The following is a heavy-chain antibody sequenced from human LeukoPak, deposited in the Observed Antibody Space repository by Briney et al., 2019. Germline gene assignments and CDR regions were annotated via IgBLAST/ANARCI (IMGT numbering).Heavy chain of an antibody. CDR3: ARLEWSWLGYYYGMDV. CDR1: GYTFTSYD. Sequence: GASVKVSCKASGYTFTSYDINWVRQATGQGLEWMGWMNPNSGNTGYAQKFQGRVTMTRNTSISTAYMELSSLRSEDTAVYYCARLEWSWLGYYYGMDVWGQGTTVTVSS. J-gene: IGHJ6*02. D-gene: IGHD1-1*01. V-gene: IGHV1-8*01. CDR2: MNPNSGNT.